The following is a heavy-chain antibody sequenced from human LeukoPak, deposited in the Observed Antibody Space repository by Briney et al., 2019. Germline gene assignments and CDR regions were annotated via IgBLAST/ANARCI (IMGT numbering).Heavy chain of an antibody. D-gene: IGHD1-7*01. Sequence: GASVKVSCKASGYAFTSYYMHWVRQAPGQGLEWMGIINPSGGSTSYAQKFQGRVTMTRDTSTSTVYMELSCLRSEDTAVYFCARNWNSNFDYWGQGTLVTVSS. J-gene: IGHJ4*02. CDR3: ARNWNSNFDY. CDR1: GYAFTSYY. V-gene: IGHV1-46*01. CDR2: INPSGGST.